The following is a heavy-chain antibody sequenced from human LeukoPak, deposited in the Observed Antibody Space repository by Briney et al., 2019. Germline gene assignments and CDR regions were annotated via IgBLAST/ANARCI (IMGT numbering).Heavy chain of an antibody. V-gene: IGHV1-69*04. CDR3: ARESRDGYTLDY. CDR2: IIPILGIA. D-gene: IGHD5-24*01. CDR1: GGTFSSYT. J-gene: IGHJ4*02. Sequence: SVKVSCKASGGTFSSYTISWVRQAPGQGLEWMGRIIPILGIANYAQKLQGRVTMTTDTSTSTAYMELRSLRSDDTAVYYCARESRDGYTLDYWGQGTLVTVSS.